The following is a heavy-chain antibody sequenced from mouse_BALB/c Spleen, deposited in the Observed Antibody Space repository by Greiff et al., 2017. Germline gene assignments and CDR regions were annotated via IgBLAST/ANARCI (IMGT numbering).Heavy chain of an antibody. V-gene: IGHV2-9*02. Sequence: QVQLKESGPGLVAPSQSLSITCTVSGFSLTSYGVHWVRQPPGKGLEWLGVIWAGGSTNYNSALMSRLSISKDNSKSQVFLKMNSLQTDDTAMYYCAKYGSYGRRAMDYWGQGTSVTVSS. CDR1: GFSLTSYG. J-gene: IGHJ4*01. CDR3: AKYGSYGRRAMDY. CDR2: IWAGGST. D-gene: IGHD1-1*02.